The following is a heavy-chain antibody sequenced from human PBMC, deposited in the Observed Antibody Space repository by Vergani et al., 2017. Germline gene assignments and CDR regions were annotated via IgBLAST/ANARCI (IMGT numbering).Heavy chain of an antibody. J-gene: IGHJ4*02. CDR3: ARRSGIVYDIFSGTQYFFDF. CDR1: GGSISSYY. V-gene: IGHV4-4*07. D-gene: IGHD3-9*01. CDR2: IYRTGRT. Sequence: QVQLQESGPGLVKPSETLSLTCTVSGGSISSYYWSWIRQPAGKGLEWIGRIYRTGRTHFNPSLKSRVTISVDTSNNHFSLRLNSLTAADTAVYYCARRSGIVYDIFSGTQYFFDFWGQGTLVTVSS.